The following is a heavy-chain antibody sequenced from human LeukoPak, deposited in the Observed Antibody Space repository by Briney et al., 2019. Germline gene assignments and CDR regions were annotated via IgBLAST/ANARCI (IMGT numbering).Heavy chain of an antibody. J-gene: IGHJ4*02. CDR1: GFTFSSYA. D-gene: IGHD2-15*01. Sequence: GGSLRLSCAASGFTFSSYAMNWVRQAPGKGLEWVSAISGSGSTTYYADSVKGRFTISRDNSKNTLFLQMNSLRAEDTAAYYCVRDATASWGQGTLVTVSS. CDR2: ISGSGSTT. V-gene: IGHV3-23*01. CDR3: VRDATAS.